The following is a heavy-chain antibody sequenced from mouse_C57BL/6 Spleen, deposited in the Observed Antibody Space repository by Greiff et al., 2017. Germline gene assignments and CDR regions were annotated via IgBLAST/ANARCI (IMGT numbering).Heavy chain of an antibody. J-gene: IGHJ4*01. Sequence: VQLKESGGGLVKPGGSLKLSCAASGFTFSDYGMHWVRQAPEKGLEWVAYISSGSSTIYYADTVKGRFTISRDNAKNTLFLQMTSLRSEYTAMYYCARPEGNYGSYAMDYGGQGTSVTVSS. CDR3: ARPEGNYGSYAMDY. D-gene: IGHD2-1*01. CDR2: ISSGSSTI. V-gene: IGHV5-17*01. CDR1: GFTFSDYG.